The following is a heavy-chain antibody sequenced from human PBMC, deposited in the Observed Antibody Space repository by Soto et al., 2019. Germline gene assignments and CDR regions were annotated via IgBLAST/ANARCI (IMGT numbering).Heavy chain of an antibody. D-gene: IGHD2-15*01. CDR3: VRDRRSDRGNWFCP. J-gene: IGHJ5*02. V-gene: IGHV3-33*01. CDR1: GFKFSIYG. Sequence: HPGGSLRLSCAASGFKFSIYGMHWVRQAPGKGLEWVAEIWFDGSNKYYADYVKGRFTISRDNSKDILYLQMNSLRAEDTAVYYCVRDRRSDRGNWFCPWVQGIPVTVSS. CDR2: IWFDGSNK.